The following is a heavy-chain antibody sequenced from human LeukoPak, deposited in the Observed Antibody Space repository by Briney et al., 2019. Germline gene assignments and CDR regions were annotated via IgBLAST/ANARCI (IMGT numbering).Heavy chain of an antibody. CDR2: INPNSGGT. J-gene: IGHJ4*02. CDR1: GYTFTSYG. V-gene: IGHV1-2*02. Sequence: GASVKVSCKASGYTFTSYGISWVRQAPGQGLEWMGWINPNSGGTNYAKKFQGRVTMTRDTSISTAYMELSRLRSDDTAVYYCARTKFYDYVWGSYPLSDYWGQGTLVTVSS. D-gene: IGHD3-16*02. CDR3: ARTKFYDYVWGSYPLSDY.